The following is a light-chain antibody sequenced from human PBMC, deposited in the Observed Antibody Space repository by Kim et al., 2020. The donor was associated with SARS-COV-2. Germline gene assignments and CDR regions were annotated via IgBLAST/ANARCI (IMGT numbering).Light chain of an antibody. V-gene: IGLV2-11*01. CDR2: DVT. CDR3: CSYAGYFSLV. CDR1: NSDVVSYNF. J-gene: IGLJ3*02. Sequence: QSALTQPRSVSGSPGQSVTISCTGTNSDVVSYNFVSWYQQHPGRAPKLLIFDVTKRPSGVPDRFSGSKSAKAASLTISGLQAEDEADYYCCSYAGYFSLVFGGGTQLTVL.